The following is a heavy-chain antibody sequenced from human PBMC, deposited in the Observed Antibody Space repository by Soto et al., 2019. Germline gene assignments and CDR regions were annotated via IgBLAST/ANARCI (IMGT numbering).Heavy chain of an antibody. J-gene: IGHJ4*02. CDR1: GFTFSSYG. CDR2: ISYDGSNK. Sequence: GGSLRLSCAASGFTFSSYGMHWVRQAPGKGLEWVAVISYDGSNKYYADSVKGRFTISRDNSKNTLYLQMNSLRAEDTAVYYCAKGMNYYDSNSPLDYWGQGTLVTV. V-gene: IGHV3-30*18. D-gene: IGHD3-22*01. CDR3: AKGMNYYDSNSPLDY.